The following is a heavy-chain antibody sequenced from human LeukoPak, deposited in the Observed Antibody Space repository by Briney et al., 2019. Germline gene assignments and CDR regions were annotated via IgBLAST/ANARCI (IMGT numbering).Heavy chain of an antibody. CDR2: IYYSGST. J-gene: IGHJ6*02. D-gene: IGHD3-22*01. CDR3: ARHRDSSGYLSYYYGMDV. CDR1: DGSISSYY. V-gene: IGHV4-59*08. Sequence: SETLSLTCTVSDGSISSYYWTWIRQPPGKGLEWIGYIYYSGSTNYNPSLKSRITISVDTSKNQFSLKLSSVTAADTAVYYCARHRDSSGYLSYYYGMDVWGQGTTVTVSS.